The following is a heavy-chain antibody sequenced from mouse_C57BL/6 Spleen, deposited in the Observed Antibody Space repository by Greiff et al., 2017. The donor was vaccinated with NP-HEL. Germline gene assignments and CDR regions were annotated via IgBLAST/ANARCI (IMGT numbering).Heavy chain of an antibody. V-gene: IGHV5-4*01. CDR2: ISDGGSYT. CDR3: ARVSSSYWYFDV. J-gene: IGHJ1*03. CDR1: GFTFSSYA. D-gene: IGHD1-1*01. Sequence: EVQGVESGGGLVKPGGSLKLSCAASGFTFSSYAMSWVRQTPEKRLEWVATISDGGSYTYYPDNVKGRFTISRDNAKNNLYLQMSQLKSEDTAMYYCARVSSSYWYFDVWGTGTTVTVSS.